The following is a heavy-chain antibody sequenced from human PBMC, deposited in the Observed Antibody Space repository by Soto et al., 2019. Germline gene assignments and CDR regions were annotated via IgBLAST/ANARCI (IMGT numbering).Heavy chain of an antibody. D-gene: IGHD3-10*01. J-gene: IGHJ6*02. V-gene: IGHV4-39*01. CDR2: IYYSGST. Sequence: SETLSLTCTVSGGSISSSRYYWGWIRKPPGKGLEWIGSIYYSGSTYYNPSLKSRVTISVGTSKNQFSLKLSSVTAADTAVYYCARRPQHYGSGSYQVFYYYYYGMDVWGQGTTVT. CDR1: GGSISSSRYY. CDR3: ARRPQHYGSGSYQVFYYYYYGMDV.